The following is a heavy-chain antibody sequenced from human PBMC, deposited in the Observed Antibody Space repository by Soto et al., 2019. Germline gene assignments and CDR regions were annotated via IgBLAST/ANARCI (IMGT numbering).Heavy chain of an antibody. V-gene: IGHV3-48*02. J-gene: IGHJ4*02. Sequence: EVQLVESGGGLVQPGGSLRLSCTASGFSFSDYSMNWVRQAPGKGLEWLSFIDTSGTPIHYAASVKGQFTISRDHAKGPLHQQMESPRDEDTAVYDCAVDHSGGYHGTAFDYWGRGTLVTVSS. CDR3: AVDHSGGYHGTAFDY. CDR1: GFSFSDYS. D-gene: IGHD2-21*02. CDR2: IDTSGTPI.